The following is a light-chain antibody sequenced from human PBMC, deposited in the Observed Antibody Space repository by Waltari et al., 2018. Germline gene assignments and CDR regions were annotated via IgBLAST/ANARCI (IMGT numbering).Light chain of an antibody. CDR2: AAS. CDR1: QNIRND. V-gene: IGKV1-6*01. CDR3: LQDYSSPFT. J-gene: IGKJ3*01. Sequence: AIQMTQSPSSLSASVGDSVTITCRASQNIRNDLGWYQQKTGHAPRLLIYAASSLQNGGPSSFSGSGSGTDFTRTISSLQPEDFATYYCLQDYSSPFTFGPGTKVDSK.